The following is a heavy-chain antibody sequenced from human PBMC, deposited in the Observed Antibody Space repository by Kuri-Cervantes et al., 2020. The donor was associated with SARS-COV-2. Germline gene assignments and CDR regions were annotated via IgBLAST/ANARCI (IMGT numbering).Heavy chain of an antibody. J-gene: IGHJ2*01. CDR3: ARGIVVVITDWYFDL. Sequence: GGSPRLSCAASGFASDKYWMSWVRQAPGKGLEWVANIKPEGSEEYYVDSVKGRATMSRDNAKNSLYLQMNSLRAEDTAVYYCARGIVVVITDWYFDLWGRGTLVTVSS. V-gene: IGHV3-7*01. D-gene: IGHD3-22*01. CDR1: GFASDKYW. CDR2: IKPEGSEE.